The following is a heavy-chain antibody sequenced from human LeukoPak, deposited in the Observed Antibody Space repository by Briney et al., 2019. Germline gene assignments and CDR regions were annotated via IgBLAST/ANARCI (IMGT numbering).Heavy chain of an antibody. D-gene: IGHD1-14*01. V-gene: IGHV4-39*07. CDR2: IHYSGKV. CDR1: GGSLRSSGHW. CDR3: ARQTVDVSTCVFDY. Sequence: SETLSLTCTVSGGSLRSSGHWWVWIRQPPGKGLEWIGSIHYSGKVYCNPSLKSRVTISVDTSKNQFSLKLSSVTAADTAVYYCARQTVDVSTCVFDYWGQGTLVTVSS. J-gene: IGHJ4*02.